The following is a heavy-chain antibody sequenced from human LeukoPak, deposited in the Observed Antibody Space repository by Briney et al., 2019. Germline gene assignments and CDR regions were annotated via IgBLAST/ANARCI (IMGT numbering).Heavy chain of an antibody. D-gene: IGHD1-26*01. CDR3: ARSRWEPHFDY. J-gene: IGHJ4*02. V-gene: IGHV4-4*07. CDR1: GGSISSYY. CDR2: IYTSGST. Sequence: PSETLSLTCTVSGGSISSYYWNWVRQPAGKGLEYIGRIYTSGSTNYNPSLKSRVTMSVDTSKNQFSLKLRSVTAADTAVYYCARSRWEPHFDYWGQGTLVTVSS.